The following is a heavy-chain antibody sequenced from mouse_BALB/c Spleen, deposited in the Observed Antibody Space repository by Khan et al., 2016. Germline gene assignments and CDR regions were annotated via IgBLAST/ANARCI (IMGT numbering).Heavy chain of an antibody. V-gene: IGHV3-2*02. CDR1: GYSITSDYA. CDR3: AYDGYYAWFPY. CDR2: ISCSGIT. J-gene: IGHJ3*01. Sequence: EVQLQESGPGLVKPSQSLSLTCTVTGYSITSDYAWNWIRQFPGNKLEWMGYISCSGITSYNPSLKSRISITRDTSKNQFFLQLISVTTEDTATYYCAYDGYYAWFPYWGQGTLVTVSA. D-gene: IGHD2-3*01.